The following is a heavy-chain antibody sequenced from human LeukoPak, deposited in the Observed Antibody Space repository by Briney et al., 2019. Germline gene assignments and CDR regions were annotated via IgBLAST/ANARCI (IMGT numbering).Heavy chain of an antibody. CDR2: INSDGSST. D-gene: IGHD5-18*01. Sequence: PGGSLRLSCAASGFTFSSYWMHWVRQAPGKGLLWVSRINSDGSSTSYADSVKGRFTISRDNAKNTLYLQMKSLRAEDTAVYYCARDLITPTAMVTGGFDYWGQGTLVTVSS. CDR1: GFTFSSYW. J-gene: IGHJ4*02. CDR3: ARDLITPTAMVTGGFDY. V-gene: IGHV3-74*01.